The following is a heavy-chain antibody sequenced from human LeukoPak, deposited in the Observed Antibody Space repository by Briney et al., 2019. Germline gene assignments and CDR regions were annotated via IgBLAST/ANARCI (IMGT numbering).Heavy chain of an antibody. CDR2: IYYSGST. CDR1: GGSISSSSYY. J-gene: IGHJ5*02. D-gene: IGHD6-19*01. Sequence: PSETLSLTCTVSGGSISSSSYYWGLIRQPPGKGLEWIGSIYYSGSTYYNPSLKSRVTISVDTSKNQFSLKLSSVTAADTAVYYCASIDIAVAGTGWFDPWGQGTLVTVSS. V-gene: IGHV4-39*01. CDR3: ASIDIAVAGTGWFDP.